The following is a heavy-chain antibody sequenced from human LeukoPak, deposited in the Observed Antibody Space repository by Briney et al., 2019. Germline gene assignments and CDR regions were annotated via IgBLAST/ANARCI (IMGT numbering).Heavy chain of an antibody. CDR1: GGSLRGYY. J-gene: IGHJ4*02. D-gene: IGHD3-10*01. CDR2: IYYSGST. Sequence: SETLSLTCAVYGGSLRGYYWSWIRQPPGKGLEWIGYIYYSGSTYYNPSLKSRVTISVDTSKNQFSLKLSSVTAADTAVYYCARDGYYGSGSPLDYWGQGTLVTVSS. V-gene: IGHV4-31*11. CDR3: ARDGYYGSGSPLDY.